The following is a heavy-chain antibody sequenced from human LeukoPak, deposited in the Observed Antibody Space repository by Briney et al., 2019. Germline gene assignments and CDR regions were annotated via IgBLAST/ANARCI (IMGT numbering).Heavy chain of an antibody. CDR2: ISSSGSTI. J-gene: IGHJ3*02. V-gene: IGHV3-11*04. D-gene: IGHD1-26*01. Sequence: PGGSLRLSCAASGFTFSDYYMSWIRQAPGKGLEWVSYISSSGSTIYYADSVKGRFTISRDNAKNSLYLQMNSLRAEDTAVYYCASREGIVGATLLGSAFDIWGQGTMVTVSS. CDR1: GFTFSDYY. CDR3: ASREGIVGATLLGSAFDI.